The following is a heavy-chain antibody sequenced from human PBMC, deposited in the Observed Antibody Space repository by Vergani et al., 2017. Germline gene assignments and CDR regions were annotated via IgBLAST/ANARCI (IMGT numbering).Heavy chain of an antibody. Sequence: EVQLVESGGGLVQPGGSLRLSCAASGFTFSSYAMHWVRQAPGKGLEYVSAISSNGGSTYYANSVKGRFTISGDNSKNTLYLQMGSLRAEDMAVYYCARRDGYNPYYYYGMDVWGQGTTVTVSS. CDR1: GFTFSSYA. V-gene: IGHV3-64*01. D-gene: IGHD5-24*01. CDR2: ISSNGGST. J-gene: IGHJ6*02. CDR3: ARRDGYNPYYYYGMDV.